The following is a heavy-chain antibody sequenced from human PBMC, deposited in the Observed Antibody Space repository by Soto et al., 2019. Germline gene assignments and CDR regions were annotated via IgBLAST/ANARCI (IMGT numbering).Heavy chain of an antibody. Sequence: SVKVSCKASGGTFSSYAISWVRQAPGQGLEWMGGIIPIFGTANYAQKFQGRVTITADKSTSTAYMELSSLRAEDTAVYYCARAKARFGHHNWFDPWGQGTLVTVSS. CDR2: IIPIFGTA. D-gene: IGHD3-16*01. V-gene: IGHV1-69*06. CDR3: ARAKARFGHHNWFDP. J-gene: IGHJ5*02. CDR1: GGTFSSYA.